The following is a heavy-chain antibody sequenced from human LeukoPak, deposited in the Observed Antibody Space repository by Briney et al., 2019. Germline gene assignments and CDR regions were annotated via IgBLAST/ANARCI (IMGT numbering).Heavy chain of an antibody. Sequence: SLRLSCAASGFTFSSYGMHWVRQAPGKGLEWVAVIWYDGSNKYYADSVKGRFTISRANSKNTLYMQSNMPAAEDTAVYCCARDRGVHWELGWYFDCWGQGTLVTVSS. D-gene: IGHD1-26*01. CDR1: GFTFSSYG. V-gene: IGHV3-33*01. CDR2: IWYDGSNK. J-gene: IGHJ4*02. CDR3: ARDRGVHWELGWYFDC.